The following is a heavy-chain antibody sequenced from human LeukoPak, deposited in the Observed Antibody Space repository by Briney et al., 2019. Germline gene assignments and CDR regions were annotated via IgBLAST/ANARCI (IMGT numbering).Heavy chain of an antibody. V-gene: IGHV4-59*01. Sequence: SETLSLTCTVSGGSISSYYWSWIRQPPGKGLEWIGYIYYSGSTNYNPSLKSRVTISVDTSKNQFSLKLSSETAADTAVYYCARGRDSSSWEYFDYWGQGTLVTVSS. CDR2: IYYSGST. CDR1: GGSISSYY. J-gene: IGHJ4*02. CDR3: ARGRDSSSWEYFDY. D-gene: IGHD6-13*01.